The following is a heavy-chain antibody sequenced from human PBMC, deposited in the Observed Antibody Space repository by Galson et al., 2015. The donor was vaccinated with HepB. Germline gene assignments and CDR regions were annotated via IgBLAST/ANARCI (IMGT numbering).Heavy chain of an antibody. CDR1: GGTFSSYA. CDR3: ARGARIVVVTAPHWYFDL. V-gene: IGHV1-69*13. D-gene: IGHD2-21*02. CDR2: IIPIFGTA. J-gene: IGHJ2*01. Sequence: SVKVSCMASGGTFSSYAISWVRQAPGQGLEWMGGIIPIFGTANYAQKFQGRVTITADESTSTAYMELSSLRSEDTAVYYCARGARIVVVTAPHWYFDLWGRGTLVTVSS.